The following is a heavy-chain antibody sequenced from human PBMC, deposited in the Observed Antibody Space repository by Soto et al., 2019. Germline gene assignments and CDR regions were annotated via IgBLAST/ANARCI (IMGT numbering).Heavy chain of an antibody. CDR2: MNPNSGNT. CDR3: AILVVTNFDY. J-gene: IGHJ4*02. D-gene: IGHD2-15*01. V-gene: IGHV1-8*01. CDR1: GYTFTSYD. Sequence: QVQLVQSGAEVKKPGASVKVSCKASGYTFTSYDINWVRQATGQGLEWMGWMNPNSGNTGYAKKLQGRVTMTRITSTSKGYMELSSRGSERTAVCYCAILVVTNFDYWGQGTIVTVSS.